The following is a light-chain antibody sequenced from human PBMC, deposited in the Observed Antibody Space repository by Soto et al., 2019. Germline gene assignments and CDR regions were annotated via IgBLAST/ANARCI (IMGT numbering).Light chain of an antibody. CDR1: QSVSSY. J-gene: IGKJ3*01. CDR2: DAS. CDR3: QQRSNSLFT. V-gene: IGKV3-11*01. Sequence: EIVLTQAPATLSLSPGERATLSCRASQSVSSYLAWYQQKPGQAPRLLIYDASNRATGIPARFSGRGSGTDLPLTISSLEPEDFAVYYFQQRSNSLFTFGPGAKVDIK.